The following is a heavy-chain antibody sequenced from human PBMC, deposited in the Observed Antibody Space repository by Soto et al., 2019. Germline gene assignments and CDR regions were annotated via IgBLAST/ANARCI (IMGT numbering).Heavy chain of an antibody. CDR3: ARELSGWGLTNCNFGVDA. Sequence: QVRLVQSGTEVKKHGASVMVSCKATGYTFANYAIHCVRQAPGQAFEWMGWINAGNGNTRHSQKFQGRATVTRDTSATTSHMEGGSLRFEDTAVYYCARELSGWGLTNCNFGVDAWGQETTVIVSS. D-gene: IGHD1-7*01. V-gene: IGHV1-3*01. J-gene: IGHJ6*02. CDR2: INAGNGNT. CDR1: GYTFANYA.